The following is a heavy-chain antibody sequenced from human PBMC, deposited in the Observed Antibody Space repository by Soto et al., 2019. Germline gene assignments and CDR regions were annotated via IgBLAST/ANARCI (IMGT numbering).Heavy chain of an antibody. CDR3: AREIRGYQLLRIHYYYYGMDV. D-gene: IGHD2-2*01. Sequence: ASVKVSCKASGGTFSSYAISWVRQAPGQGLEWMGGIIPIFGTANYAQKFQGRVTITADESTSTAYMELSSLRSEDTAVYYCAREIRGYQLLRIHYYYYGMDVWGQGTTVTVSS. CDR1: GGTFSSYA. CDR2: IIPIFGTA. V-gene: IGHV1-69*13. J-gene: IGHJ6*02.